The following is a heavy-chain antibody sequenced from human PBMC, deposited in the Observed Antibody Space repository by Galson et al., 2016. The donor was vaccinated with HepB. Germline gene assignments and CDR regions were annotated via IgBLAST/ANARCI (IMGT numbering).Heavy chain of an antibody. Sequence: PRLSCAASGFTFSRYTMNWARRAPGKGLEWVSSISSSSTYIYYTDSMKGRFTISRDNAKKSLYLQMSSLRAEDTAVYYCARESSGYDYDFDIWGQGTMVTVSS. CDR2: ISSSSTYI. CDR1: GFTFSRYT. V-gene: IGHV3-21*01. D-gene: IGHD5-12*01. J-gene: IGHJ3*02. CDR3: ARESSGYDYDFDI.